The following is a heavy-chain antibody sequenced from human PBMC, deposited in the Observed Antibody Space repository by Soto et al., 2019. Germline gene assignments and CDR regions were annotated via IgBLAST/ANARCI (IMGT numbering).Heavy chain of an antibody. CDR2: IIPILGIA. CDR3: AVYSSGWYADPPPL. J-gene: IGHJ4*02. CDR1: GGTFSSYT. Sequence: GASVKVSCKASGGTFSSYTISWVRQAPGQGLEWMGRIIPILGIANYAQKFQERVTITRDKSTSTAYMELSSLRSEDTAVYYCAVYSSGWYADPPPLWGQGTLVTVSS. V-gene: IGHV1-69*02. D-gene: IGHD6-19*01.